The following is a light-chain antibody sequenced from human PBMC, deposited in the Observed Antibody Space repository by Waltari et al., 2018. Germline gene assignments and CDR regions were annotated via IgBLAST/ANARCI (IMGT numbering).Light chain of an antibody. CDR3: QNHERLPAM. Sequence: EIVLTQSPASLSLSTGERATISCRASQSISRYLAWYQQQPGQAPRLLIYAASSRATGIPDRFSGSGSGTDFSLTISRLEPEDFAVYYCQNHERLPAMFGQGTKVEIK. J-gene: IGKJ1*01. CDR1: QSISRY. CDR2: AAS. V-gene: IGKV3-20*01.